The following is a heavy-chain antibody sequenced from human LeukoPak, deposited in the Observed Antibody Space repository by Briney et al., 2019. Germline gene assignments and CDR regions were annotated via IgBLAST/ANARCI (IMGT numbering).Heavy chain of an antibody. CDR3: ARRPGYNFWSGYYDFDY. CDR1: GGSFSGYY. CDR2: INHSGST. V-gene: IGHV4-34*01. J-gene: IGHJ4*02. Sequence: SETLSLTCAVYGGSFSGYYWSWIRQPPGKGLEWIGEINHSGSTNYNPSLKSRVTISVDTSKNQFSLKLSSVTAADTAVYYCARRPGYNFWSGYYDFDYWGQGTLVTVSS. D-gene: IGHD3-3*01.